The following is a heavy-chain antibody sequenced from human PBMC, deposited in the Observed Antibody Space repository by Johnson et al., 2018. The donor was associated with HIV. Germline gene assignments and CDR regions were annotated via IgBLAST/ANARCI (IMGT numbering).Heavy chain of an antibody. J-gene: IGHJ3*02. D-gene: IGHD3-10*01. V-gene: IGHV3-7*03. Sequence: VQLVESGGVVVQPGGSLRLSCAASGFTLSNAWMSWVRQAPGKGLEWVANIKQDGSEKYYVDSVKGRFTISRDNHNNTLYLQMNSLKVEDTAVYYCTTDGLWFGDPSFDIWGQGTMVAVSS. CDR1: GFTLSNAW. CDR2: IKQDGSEK. CDR3: TTDGLWFGDPSFDI.